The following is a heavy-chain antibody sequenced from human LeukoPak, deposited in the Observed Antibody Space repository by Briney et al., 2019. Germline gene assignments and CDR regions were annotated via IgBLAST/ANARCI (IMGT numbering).Heavy chain of an antibody. CDR3: AKYKLMTTVTTPDY. V-gene: IGHV3-66*01. CDR1: GFAVSNNH. CDR2: ISGSGST. J-gene: IGHJ4*02. Sequence: GGSLRLSCAASGFAVSNNHMTWVRQAPGKGLEWVSVISGSGSTYYADSVKGRFIISRDNSKNTLYLQMNSLRAEDTAVYYCAKYKLMTTVTTPDYWGQGTLVTVSS. D-gene: IGHD4-17*01.